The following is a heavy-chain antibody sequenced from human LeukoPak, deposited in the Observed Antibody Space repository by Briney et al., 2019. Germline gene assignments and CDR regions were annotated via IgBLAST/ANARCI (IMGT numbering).Heavy chain of an antibody. V-gene: IGHV1-46*01. Sequence: DSVKVSCKASGYTFTSYYTHWVRQAPGQGLEWMGIINPSGGSTSYAQKFQGRVTMTRDTSTSTVYMELSSLRSEDTAVYYCARSTDDYGMDVWGQGTTVTVSS. CDR2: INPSGGST. CDR3: ARSTDDYGMDV. D-gene: IGHD2-2*01. J-gene: IGHJ6*02. CDR1: GYTFTSYY.